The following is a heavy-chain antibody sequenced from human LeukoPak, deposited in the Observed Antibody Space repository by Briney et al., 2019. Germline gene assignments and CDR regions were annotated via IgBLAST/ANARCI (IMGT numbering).Heavy chain of an antibody. CDR1: GFTFSSDE. CDR2: ISSSGGTI. CDR3: ATPYYDFWGAYSGRRSMNV. V-gene: IGHV3-48*03. J-gene: IGHJ6*02. D-gene: IGHD3-3*01. Sequence: GGSLRLSCAASGFTFSSDEMNCVRQAPGKGLEWVSYISSSGGTIYYADSVKGRVTISSDTSDNTLYQRINSMRAEDTALYYCATPYYDFWGAYSGRRSMNVSGQGTTVTASS.